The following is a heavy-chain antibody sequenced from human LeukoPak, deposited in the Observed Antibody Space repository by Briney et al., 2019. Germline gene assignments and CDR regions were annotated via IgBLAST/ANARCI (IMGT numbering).Heavy chain of an antibody. CDR2: IYYGGST. V-gene: IGHV4-59*01. CDR3: ARARVGALDI. J-gene: IGHJ3*02. CDR1: GGSISSYY. D-gene: IGHD3-16*01. Sequence: SETLSLTXTVSGGSISSYYWSWIRQPPGKGLEWIGYIYYGGSTNYNPSLKSRVTISVDTSKNQFSLKLSSVTAADTAVYYCARARVGALDIWGQGTMVTVSS.